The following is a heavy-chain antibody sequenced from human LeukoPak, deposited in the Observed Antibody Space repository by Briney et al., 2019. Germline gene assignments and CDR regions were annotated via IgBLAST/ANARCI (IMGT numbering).Heavy chain of an antibody. Sequence: GGSLRLSCAASGFTVSSNYMSWVRQAPGKGLEWVSSISSSSDYIYYADSVKGRFTISRDNAKNSLFLQMSSLREEDAAVYYCGGEFSSSPASMDVWGQGTTVTVSS. CDR3: GGEFSSSPASMDV. D-gene: IGHD6-13*01. CDR1: GFTVSSNY. V-gene: IGHV3-21*01. J-gene: IGHJ6*02. CDR2: ISSSSDYI.